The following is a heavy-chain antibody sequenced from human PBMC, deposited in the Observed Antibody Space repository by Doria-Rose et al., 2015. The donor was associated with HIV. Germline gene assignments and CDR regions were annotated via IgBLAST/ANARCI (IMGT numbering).Heavy chain of an antibody. D-gene: IGHD6-13*01. V-gene: IGHV2-26*01. CDR2: IFSDDER. CDR1: GVSLSSPGMG. CDR3: ARIKSSRWYHKYYFDF. Sequence: QITLKESGPVLVKPTETLTLTCTVSGVSLSSPGMGVSWIRQPPGKALEWLAKIFSDDERSYKPSLKSRLTISRGTSKSQVVLTMTDMDPVDTATYYCARIKSSRWYHKYYFDFWGQGTLVIVSA. J-gene: IGHJ4*02.